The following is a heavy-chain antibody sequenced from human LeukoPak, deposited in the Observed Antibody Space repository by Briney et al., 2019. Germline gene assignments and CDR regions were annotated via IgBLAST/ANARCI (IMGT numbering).Heavy chain of an antibody. CDR1: GGSINKYY. J-gene: IGHJ4*02. D-gene: IGHD3-9*01. Sequence: PSETLSLTCTVSGGSINKYYWSWIRQSPGKGLEWLGYVHDSAGTIYNPSLKSRVTISVGTSKTQFSLKVTSVTAADTAVYYCAKGRKDFDTNLGPFDSWGQGILVTVSS. CDR3: AKGRKDFDTNLGPFDS. V-gene: IGHV4-59*01. CDR2: VHDSAGT.